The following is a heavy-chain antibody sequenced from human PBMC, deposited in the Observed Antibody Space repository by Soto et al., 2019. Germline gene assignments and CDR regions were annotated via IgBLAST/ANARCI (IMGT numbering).Heavy chain of an antibody. CDR2: TWYDGSVE. CDR3: VRGGTTLTGWGVQANYFDY. CDR1: GFTFSSHG. D-gene: IGHD3-9*01. V-gene: IGHV3-33*01. Sequence: QVQLVESGGGVVQPGRSLRLSCAASGFTFSSHGFHWVRQAPGKGLEWVAVTWYDGSVEYYADSVKGRFTISRDNSKNTVYLQMNSLRAEDTAIYYCVRGGTTLTGWGVQANYFDYWGQGTLVTVSS. J-gene: IGHJ4*02.